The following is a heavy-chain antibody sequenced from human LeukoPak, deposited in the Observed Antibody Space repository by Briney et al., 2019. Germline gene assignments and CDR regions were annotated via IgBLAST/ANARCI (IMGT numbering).Heavy chain of an antibody. D-gene: IGHD5-12*01. J-gene: IGHJ4*02. Sequence: SETLSLTCGVYGLSFRRYYWSWIRQPPGRGVEWMGEINHSGNTNYNPSLKSRVTISVDTSNNQFSLKLSSVTAADPAVYYCARGWLRSRVPDYWGQGTLVTVSS. CDR1: GLSFRRYY. CDR3: ARGWLRSRVPDY. V-gene: IGHV4-34*01. CDR2: INHSGNT.